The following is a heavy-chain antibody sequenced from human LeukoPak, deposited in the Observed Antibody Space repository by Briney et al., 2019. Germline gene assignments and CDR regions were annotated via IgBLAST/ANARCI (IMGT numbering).Heavy chain of an antibody. CDR2: IYSTGTT. CDR3: ARAPSAGSRIYFDN. D-gene: IGHD1-26*01. CDR1: GGSISNYY. J-gene: IGHJ4*02. V-gene: IGHV4-4*07. Sequence: SETLSLTCIVSGGSISNYYWSWIRKPAGKGLELVGRIYSTGTTAYNPSLNSRVTMSVDTSKNQFSLNLNSVTAADTAVYFCARAPSAGSRIYFDNWGQGTLVTVSS.